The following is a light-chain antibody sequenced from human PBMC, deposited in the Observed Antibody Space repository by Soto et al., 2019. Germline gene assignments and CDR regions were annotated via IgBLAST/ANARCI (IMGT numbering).Light chain of an antibody. V-gene: IGKV3-20*01. CDR2: GAS. Sequence: EIVLPQSPGPLSLSPGEIATLSCRASQSVSSSYVAWYQQKPGQSPRLLIYGASSRATGIPDRFSGSGSGTDFTLTISRLEPEDFAVYYCQQYGSSPRTFGQGTKVEIK. J-gene: IGKJ1*01. CDR1: QSVSSSY. CDR3: QQYGSSPRT.